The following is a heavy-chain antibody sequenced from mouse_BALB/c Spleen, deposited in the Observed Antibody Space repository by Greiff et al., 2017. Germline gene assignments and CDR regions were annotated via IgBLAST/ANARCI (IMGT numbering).Heavy chain of an antibody. CDR1: GFAFSSYD. Sequence: DVLLVESGAGLVKPGASLKLSCAASGFAFSSYDMSWVRQSPEKRLEWVAYISSGGGSTYYPDTVKGRFTISRDNAKITLYLQMSSLKSEDTAMYYCARDTTVVDGLAYWGQGTPVTVSA. D-gene: IGHD1-1*01. CDR2: ISSGGGST. CDR3: ARDTTVVDGLAY. V-gene: IGHV5-12-1*01. J-gene: IGHJ3*01.